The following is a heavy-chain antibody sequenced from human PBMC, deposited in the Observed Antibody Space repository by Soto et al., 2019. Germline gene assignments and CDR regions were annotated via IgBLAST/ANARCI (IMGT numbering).Heavy chain of an antibody. J-gene: IGHJ3*01. V-gene: IGHV3-48*02. CDR2: ISVGGGSI. CDR3: VRDDQWAFEV. Sequence: EVQLVESGGGLIQPRRSLRISCAASGFNFRNYAMNWVRQAPGKGLEWISYISVGGGSIFYADSVKGRFTISRDDVQNSLYLQMNTLREEVTALYYSVRDDQWAFEVWGQGTMVIVSS. D-gene: IGHD6-19*01. CDR1: GFNFRNYA.